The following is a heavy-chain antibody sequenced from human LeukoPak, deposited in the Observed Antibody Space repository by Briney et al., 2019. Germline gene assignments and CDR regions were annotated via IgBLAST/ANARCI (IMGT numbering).Heavy chain of an antibody. D-gene: IGHD4-23*01. CDR3: AVYGGDSESDCYYYYLDV. V-gene: IGHV1-69*13. CDR1: GGTFSSYA. Sequence: SVKVSCKASGGTFSSYAISWVRQAPGQGLEWMGGSITIFGTANYAQKFQGRVTITADESTSTAYMQLSSLRSEDPAVYYCAVYGGDSESDCYYYYLDVWGKGTTVTVSS. CDR2: SITIFGTA. J-gene: IGHJ6*03.